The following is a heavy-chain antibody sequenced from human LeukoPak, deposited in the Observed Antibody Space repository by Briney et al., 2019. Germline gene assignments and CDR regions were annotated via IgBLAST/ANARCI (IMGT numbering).Heavy chain of an antibody. CDR3: ARVVDRPGAFDI. D-gene: IGHD3-9*01. J-gene: IGHJ3*02. Sequence: SETLSLTCTVSGGSISSGGYYWSWIRQHPGKGLEWIGYIYYNGSTYYNPSLKSRVTISVDTSKNQFSLKLSSVTAADTAVYYCARVVDRPGAFDIWGQGTMVTVSS. CDR2: IYYNGST. V-gene: IGHV4-31*03. CDR1: GGSISSGGYY.